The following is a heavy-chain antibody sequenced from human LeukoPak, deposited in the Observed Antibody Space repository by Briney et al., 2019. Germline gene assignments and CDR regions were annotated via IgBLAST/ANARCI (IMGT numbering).Heavy chain of an antibody. CDR2: IYYSGST. Sequence: PSETLSLTCTVSGGSISSGGYYWSWIRQHPGKGLERIGYIYYSGSTYYNPSLKSRVTISVDTSKNQFSLKLSSVTAADTAVYYCARDLRSAFDYWGQGTLVTVSS. CDR3: ARDLRSAFDY. CDR1: GGSISSGGYY. J-gene: IGHJ4*02. V-gene: IGHV4-31*03.